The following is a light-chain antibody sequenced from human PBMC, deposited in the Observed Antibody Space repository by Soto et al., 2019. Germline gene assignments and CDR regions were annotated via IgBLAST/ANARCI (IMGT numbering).Light chain of an antibody. CDR1: QSVVYSDGNTY. V-gene: IGKV2-30*01. Sequence: DVVMTQSPNSLPVLLGQPASISCRSSQSVVYSDGNTYLTWFQQRPGQSPRRLIYKVTNRDSGVADRWSGSGSGSDFTLKISRVEAEDVGISYCMQATNWPRTFSQGTKVEMK. CDR2: KVT. J-gene: IGKJ1*01. CDR3: MQATNWPRT.